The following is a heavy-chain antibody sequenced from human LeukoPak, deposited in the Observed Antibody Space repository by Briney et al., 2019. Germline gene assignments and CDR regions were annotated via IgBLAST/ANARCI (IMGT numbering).Heavy chain of an antibody. Sequence: PGGSLRLSCAASGFTFSSYWMSWVRQAPGKGLEWVSAISGSGTITYYADSVKGRFTISRDNSKDTLYLQMNSLRAEDTAIYFCAILTTHSSSSQFDYWGQGTLVTVSS. CDR2: ISGSGTIT. CDR3: AILTTHSSSSQFDY. V-gene: IGHV3-23*01. CDR1: GFTFSSYW. J-gene: IGHJ4*02. D-gene: IGHD6-6*01.